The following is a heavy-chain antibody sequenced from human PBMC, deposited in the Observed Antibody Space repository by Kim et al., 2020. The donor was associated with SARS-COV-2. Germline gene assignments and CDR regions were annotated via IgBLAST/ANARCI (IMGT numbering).Heavy chain of an antibody. J-gene: IGHJ5*02. D-gene: IGHD7-27*01. CDR3: ARRAAGA. V-gene: IGHV4-34*01. Sequence: RSGTTNYNPSLKSRVTISVDTSKTKCALKLSSVTAADTAVYYCARRAAGAWGQGTLVTVSS. CDR2: RSGTT.